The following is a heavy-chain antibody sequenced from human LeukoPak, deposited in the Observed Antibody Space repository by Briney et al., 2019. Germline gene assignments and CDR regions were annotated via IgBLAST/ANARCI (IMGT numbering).Heavy chain of an antibody. CDR3: ARDIQEKMDYSGWYFEGAFDP. CDR1: GYTFSGYY. Sequence: GASVKVSCKASGYTFSGYYLHWVRQALGQGLEWMGWINPNSGGTNYAQKFQGWVTMTRDTSISTVYMELSRLRSDDTAVYYCARDIQEKMDYSGWYFEGAFDPWGQGTLVTVSS. J-gene: IGHJ5*02. V-gene: IGHV1-2*04. CDR2: INPNSGGT. D-gene: IGHD6-19*01.